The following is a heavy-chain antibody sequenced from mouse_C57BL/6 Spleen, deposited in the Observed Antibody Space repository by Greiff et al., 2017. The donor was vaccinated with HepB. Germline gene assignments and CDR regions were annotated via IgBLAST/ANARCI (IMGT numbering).Heavy chain of an antibody. D-gene: IGHD1-1*01. J-gene: IGHJ4*01. CDR1: GYAFSSSW. V-gene: IGHV1-82*01. Sequence: VKLVESGPELVKPGASVKISCKASGYAFSSSWMNWVKQRPGKGLEWIGRIYPGDGDTNYNGKFKGKATLTADKSSSTAYMQLSSLTSEDSAVYFCARWKYGSSLWAMDYWGQGTSVTVSS. CDR3: ARWKYGSSLWAMDY. CDR2: IYPGDGDT.